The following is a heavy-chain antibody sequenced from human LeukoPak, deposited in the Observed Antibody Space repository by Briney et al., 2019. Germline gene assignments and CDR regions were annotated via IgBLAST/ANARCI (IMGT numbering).Heavy chain of an antibody. CDR1: GGSISPLY. CDR3: ARWRGYCSSTSCIKNWFDP. V-gene: IGHV4-59*11. CDR2: IYYSGTT. D-gene: IGHD2-2*01. Sequence: SETLSLTCTVSGGSISPLYWGWIRQPPGKGLEFIGYIYYSGTTNLNPSLRSRLTLSVDTSKNQFSLKLSSVTAADTAVYYCARWRGYCSSTSCIKNWFDPWGQGTLVTVSS. J-gene: IGHJ5*02.